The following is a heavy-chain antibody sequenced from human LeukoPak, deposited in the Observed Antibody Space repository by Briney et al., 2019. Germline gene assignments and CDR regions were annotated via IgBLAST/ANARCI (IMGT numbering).Heavy chain of an antibody. D-gene: IGHD2-2*02. J-gene: IGHJ4*02. CDR2: FSVYNGNT. V-gene: IGHV1-18*01. CDR3: ARTCSSSSCYMVH. CDR1: GYTFANFG. Sequence: GASVKVSCKASGYTFANFGITWVRQAPGQGLEWRGWFSVYNGNTNYAQNLQGRVTLTTDTSTSTAYMELRSLRSDDAALYYCARTCSSSSCYMVHWGQGTLVTVSS.